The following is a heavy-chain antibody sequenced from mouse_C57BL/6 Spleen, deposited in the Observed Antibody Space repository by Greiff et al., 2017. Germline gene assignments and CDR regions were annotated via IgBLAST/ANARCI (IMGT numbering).Heavy chain of an antibody. CDR3: AIGGYDYDLYAMDY. J-gene: IGHJ4*01. Sequence: QVQLQQPGAELVKPGASVKVSCKASGYTFTSYWMHWVKQRPGQGLEWIGRIHPSDSDTNYNQKFKGKATLTVDKSSSTAHMQLSSLTSEDSAVYYCAIGGYDYDLYAMDYWGQGTSVTVSS. CDR2: IHPSDSDT. D-gene: IGHD2-4*01. CDR1: GYTFTSYW. V-gene: IGHV1-74*01.